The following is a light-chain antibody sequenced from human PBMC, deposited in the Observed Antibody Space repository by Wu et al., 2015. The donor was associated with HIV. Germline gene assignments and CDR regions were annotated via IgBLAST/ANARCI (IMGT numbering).Light chain of an antibody. J-gene: IGKJ1*01. Sequence: EIVLTQSPGTLSLSPGERATLACRASQSVSSSYLAWYQQKPGQAPRLLIYETSSRATGIPDRFSGSGSGTDFTLTISRLEPEDFVIYYCQQYGSSPQTFGQGTKVEIK. CDR2: ETS. CDR1: QSVSSSY. V-gene: IGKV3-20*01. CDR3: QQYGSSPQT.